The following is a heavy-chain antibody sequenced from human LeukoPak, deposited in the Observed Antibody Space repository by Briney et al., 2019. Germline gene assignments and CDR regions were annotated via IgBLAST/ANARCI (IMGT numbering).Heavy chain of an antibody. J-gene: IGHJ3*02. D-gene: IGHD3-22*01. CDR3: ARTRRYYYDSTDAFDI. CDR1: GGSFSGYY. CDR2: INHSGST. Sequence: SETLSLTCAVYGGSFSGYYWSWIRQPPGKGLEWLGEINHSGSTNYNPSLKSRVTISVDTSKNQFSLKLSSVTAADTAVYYCARTRRYYYDSTDAFDIWGQGTMVTVSS. V-gene: IGHV4-34*01.